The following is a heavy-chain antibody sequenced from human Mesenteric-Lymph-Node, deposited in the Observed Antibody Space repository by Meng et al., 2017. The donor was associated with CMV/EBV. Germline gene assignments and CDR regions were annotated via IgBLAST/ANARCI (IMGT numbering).Heavy chain of an antibody. CDR2: INHSGST. Sequence: SFSGYYWSCSRQPPGKGLEWIGEINHSGSTNYNPSLKSRVTISVDTSKNQFSLKLSSVTAADTAVYYCARGGGSIAVAVRQVAWFDPWGQGTLVTVSS. CDR1: SFSGYY. D-gene: IGHD6-19*01. CDR3: ARGGGSIAVAVRQVAWFDP. J-gene: IGHJ5*02. V-gene: IGHV4-34*01.